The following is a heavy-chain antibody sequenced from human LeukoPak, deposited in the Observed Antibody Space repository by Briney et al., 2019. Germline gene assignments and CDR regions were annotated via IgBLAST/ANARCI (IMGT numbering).Heavy chain of an antibody. CDR1: GGTFSSYA. V-gene: IGHV1-69*04. Sequence: SVKVSCKASGGTFSSYAISWVRQAPGQGPEWMGRIIPILGIANYAQKFQGRVTITADKSTSTAYMELSSLRSEDTAVYYCARAYGDSLYYGMDVWGQGTTVTVSS. CDR2: IIPILGIA. J-gene: IGHJ6*02. D-gene: IGHD4-17*01. CDR3: ARAYGDSLYYGMDV.